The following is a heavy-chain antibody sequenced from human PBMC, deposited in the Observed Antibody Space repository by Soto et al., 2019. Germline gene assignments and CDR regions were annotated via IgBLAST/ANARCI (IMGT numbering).Heavy chain of an antibody. Sequence: GGSLRLSCAASGFTFSSYAMHWVRQAPGKGLEWVAVISYDGSNKYYADSVKGRFTISRDNSKNTLYLQMNSLRAEDTAVYYCARVLRRDSSSSINYYYGMDAWGQGPTVTVSS. CDR2: ISYDGSNK. V-gene: IGHV3-30-3*01. CDR1: GFTFSSYA. CDR3: ARVLRRDSSSSINYYYGMDA. D-gene: IGHD6-6*01. J-gene: IGHJ6*02.